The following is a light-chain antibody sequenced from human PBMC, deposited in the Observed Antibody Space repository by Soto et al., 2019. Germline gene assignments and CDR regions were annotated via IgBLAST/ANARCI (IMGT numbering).Light chain of an antibody. CDR3: SSYTSSSPYV. CDR2: DVS. V-gene: IGLV1-40*01. Sequence: QSVLTQPPSVSGAPGQRVTISCTGSSSNIGAGYDVHWYQQHPGKAPKLMIYDVSNRPSGVFNRFSGSKSGNTASLTISGLQAEDEADYYCSSYTSSSPYVFGTGTKVTVL. J-gene: IGLJ1*01. CDR1: SSNIGAGYD.